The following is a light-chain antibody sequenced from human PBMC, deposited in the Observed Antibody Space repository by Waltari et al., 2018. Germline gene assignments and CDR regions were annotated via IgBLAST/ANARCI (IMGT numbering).Light chain of an antibody. CDR1: QSLRIY. CDR2: HAS. V-gene: IGKV3-20*01. Sequence: EIVLTQSPGTLSLSPRERATLSCRASQSLRIYLAWYQQKPGHAPRLLIYHASTRATGIPDRFSGSGSGTDFSLTISRLEPEDFAVYYCQHYESLPVTFGQGTKVEIK. J-gene: IGKJ1*01. CDR3: QHYESLPVT.